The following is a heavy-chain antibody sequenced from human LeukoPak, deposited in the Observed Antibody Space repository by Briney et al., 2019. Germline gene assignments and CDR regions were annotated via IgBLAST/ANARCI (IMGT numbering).Heavy chain of an antibody. CDR2: ISSSSSYI. V-gene: IGHV3-21*01. Sequence: TGGSLRLSCTASGFTFSSYSMNWVRQAPGKGLEWVSSISSSSSYIYYADSVKGRFTISRDNAKNSLYLQMNSLRAEDTAVYYCARDLGSDSSGYPNYWGQGTLVTVSS. J-gene: IGHJ4*02. D-gene: IGHD3-22*01. CDR1: GFTFSSYS. CDR3: ARDLGSDSSGYPNY.